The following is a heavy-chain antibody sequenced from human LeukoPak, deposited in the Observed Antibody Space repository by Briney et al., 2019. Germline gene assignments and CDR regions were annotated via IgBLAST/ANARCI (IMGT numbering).Heavy chain of an antibody. J-gene: IGHJ5*02. CDR3: ARDGSGSYYTNWFDP. CDR1: GFTVSSNY. D-gene: IGHD3-10*01. V-gene: IGHV3-53*01. CDR2: IYSGGST. Sequence: GGSLRLSCAASGFTVSSNYMSRVRQAPGKGLEWVSVIYSGGSTYYADSVKGRFTISRDNSKNTLYLQMNSLRAEDTAVYYCARDGSGSYYTNWFDPWGQGTLVTVSS.